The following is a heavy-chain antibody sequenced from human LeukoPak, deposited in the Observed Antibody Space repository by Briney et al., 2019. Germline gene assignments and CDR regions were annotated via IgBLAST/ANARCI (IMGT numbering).Heavy chain of an antibody. V-gene: IGHV4-61*01. J-gene: IGHJ4*02. CDR1: GGSVSSGSYY. CDR2: IYYSGST. Sequence: PSETLSLTCTVSGGSVSSGSYYWSWIRQPPGKGLEWIGNIYYSGSTNYNPSLKSRVTISVDTSKNQFSLKLSSVTAADTAVYYCARGGDFDWLSLFDYWGQGTLVTVSS. D-gene: IGHD3-9*01. CDR3: ARGGDFDWLSLFDY.